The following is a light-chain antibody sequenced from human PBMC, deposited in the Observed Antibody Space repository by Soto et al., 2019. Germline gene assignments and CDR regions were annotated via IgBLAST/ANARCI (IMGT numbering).Light chain of an antibody. Sequence: DIQMTQSPSSLSASVGDRVTITCRASQGISNYLAWYQQKPGKVPKLLIYAAFTLQSGVPSRFTGSGSWTDFTHTISILQPEDVATHYCQKYNSAPFTFGSGTKVYIK. CDR1: QGISNY. V-gene: IGKV1-27*01. CDR3: QKYNSAPFT. J-gene: IGKJ3*01. CDR2: AAF.